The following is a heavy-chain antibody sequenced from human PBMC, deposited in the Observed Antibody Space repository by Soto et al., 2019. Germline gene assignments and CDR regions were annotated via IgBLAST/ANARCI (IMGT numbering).Heavy chain of an antibody. D-gene: IGHD3-9*01. J-gene: IGHJ5*02. CDR3: ARELRYFDWLLFDP. V-gene: IGHV4-59*08. Sequence: SETLSLTCAVYGGSISSYYWSWIRQPPGKGLEWIGYIYYSGSTNYNPSLKSRVTISVDTSKNQFSLKLSSVTAADTAVYYCARELRYFDWLLFDPWGQGTLVTVSS. CDR1: GGSISSYY. CDR2: IYYSGST.